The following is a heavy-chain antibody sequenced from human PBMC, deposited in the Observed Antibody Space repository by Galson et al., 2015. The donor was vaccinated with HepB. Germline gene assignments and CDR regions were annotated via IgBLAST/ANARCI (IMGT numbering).Heavy chain of an antibody. V-gene: IGHV5-10-1*01. CDR3: ASTYYYDSSGYPGDAFEI. CDR2: IDPSDSYT. J-gene: IGHJ3*02. CDR1: GYSFTSYW. Sequence: QSGAAVKKPGESLRISCTGSGYSFTSYWISWVRQMPGKGLEWMGRIDPSDSYTNYSPSFQGHVTISADKSISTAYLQWSSLKASDTAMYYCASTYYYDSSGYPGDAFEIWGQGTMVTVSS. D-gene: IGHD3-22*01.